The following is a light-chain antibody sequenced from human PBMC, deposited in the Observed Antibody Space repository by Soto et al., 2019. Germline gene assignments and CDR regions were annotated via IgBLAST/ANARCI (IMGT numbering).Light chain of an antibody. CDR3: SSYAGSSNV. V-gene: IGLV1-44*01. CDR2: SNN. CDR1: RSNIGSNT. J-gene: IGLJ1*01. Sequence: QSVLTQPPSESGTPGQRVTISCSGSRSNIGSNTVNWYQQLPGTAPKFLIYSNNQRPSGVPKRFSGSKSGTSASLAISGLQSEDEADYYCSSYAGSSNVFGTGTKLTVL.